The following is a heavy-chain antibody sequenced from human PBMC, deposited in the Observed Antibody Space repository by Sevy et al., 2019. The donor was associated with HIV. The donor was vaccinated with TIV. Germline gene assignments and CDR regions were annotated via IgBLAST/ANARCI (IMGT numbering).Heavy chain of an antibody. CDR2: IRSKAYGGTT. CDR1: GFTFGDYA. J-gene: IGHJ4*02. Sequence: GGSLRLSCTASGFTFGDYAMSWFRQAPGKGLEWVGFIRSKAYGGTTEYAASVKGRFTISRDDSKSIAYLEMNSLKTEDTAVYYCTRGGEGRITMVQASDYWGQRTLVTVSS. CDR3: TRGGEGRITMVQASDY. V-gene: IGHV3-49*03. D-gene: IGHD3-10*01.